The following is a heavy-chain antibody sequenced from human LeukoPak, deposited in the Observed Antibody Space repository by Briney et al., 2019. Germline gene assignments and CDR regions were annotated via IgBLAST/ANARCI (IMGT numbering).Heavy chain of an antibody. CDR2: ISYDGSNK. CDR3: AKDSDTAIYYYGTDV. V-gene: IGHV3-30*18. CDR1: GFTFSSYG. J-gene: IGHJ6*02. D-gene: IGHD5-18*01. Sequence: GGSLRLSCAASGFTFSSYGMHWVRKAPGKGLEWVAVISYDGSNKYYADSVKGRFTISRDNSKNTLYLQMNSLRAEDTAVYYCAKDSDTAIYYYGTDVWGQGTTVTVSS.